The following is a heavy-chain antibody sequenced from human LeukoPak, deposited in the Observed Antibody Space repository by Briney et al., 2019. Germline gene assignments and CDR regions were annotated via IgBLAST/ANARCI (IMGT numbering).Heavy chain of an antibody. V-gene: IGHV4-59*01. CDR1: GGIISSYY. CDR3: ARGIFGMVLNAFDL. D-gene: IGHD3-3*01. CDR2: ISYGGST. Sequence: PSETLSLTCTVSGGIISSYYWTWIRQPPGRGLEWVGYISYGGSTNYNPSLKSRVTISVDTSTNQFSLKLSSVTAADTAVYYCARGIFGMVLNAFDLWGRGTMVTVSS. J-gene: IGHJ3*01.